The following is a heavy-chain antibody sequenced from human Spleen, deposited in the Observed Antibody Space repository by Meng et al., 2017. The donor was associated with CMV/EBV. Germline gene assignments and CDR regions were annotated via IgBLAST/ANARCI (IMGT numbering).Heavy chain of an antibody. Sequence: SETLSLTCTVSGGSISGGGFYWSWIGQHPGKGLEWNGCLLFSVNSYLNSSLKSRSSLSVDTSKNQYSQRLPSVTAADTAVYFCAKTAGTTVGYFDPWGQGTLVTVSS. CDR1: GGSISGGGFY. CDR2: LLFSVNS. CDR3: AKTAGTTVGYFDP. V-gene: IGHV4-31*03. D-gene: IGHD1-1*01. J-gene: IGHJ4*02.